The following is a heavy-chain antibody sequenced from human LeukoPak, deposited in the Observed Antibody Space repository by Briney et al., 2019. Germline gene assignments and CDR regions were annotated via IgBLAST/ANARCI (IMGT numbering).Heavy chain of an antibody. CDR2: ISGSGGST. D-gene: IGHD3-10*01. CDR1: GFTFSSYA. Sequence: PGGSLRLSCAASGFTFSSYAMSWVRQAPGKGLEWVSAISGSGGSTYYADSVKGRFTISRDNSKNTLYLQMNSLRAEDTAVYYCASRGSFAGYYFDYWGQGTLVTVSS. J-gene: IGHJ4*02. V-gene: IGHV3-23*01. CDR3: ASRGSFAGYYFDY.